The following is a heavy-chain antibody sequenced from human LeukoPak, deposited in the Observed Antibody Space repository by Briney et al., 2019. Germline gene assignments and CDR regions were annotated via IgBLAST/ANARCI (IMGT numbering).Heavy chain of an antibody. CDR3: ARQHRDGSPYYFDY. D-gene: IGHD5-24*01. V-gene: IGHV3-33*01. J-gene: IGHJ4*02. CDR2: IWYDGSNK. Sequence: GGSLRLSCAASGFTFSSYGMHWVRQAPGKGLEWAAVIWYDGSNKYYADSVKGRFTISRDNSKNTLYLQMNSLRAEDTAVYYCARQHRDGSPYYFDYWGQGTLVTVSS. CDR1: GFTFSSYG.